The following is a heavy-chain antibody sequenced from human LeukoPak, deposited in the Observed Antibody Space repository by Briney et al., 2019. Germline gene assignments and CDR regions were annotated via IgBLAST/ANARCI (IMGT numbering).Heavy chain of an antibody. CDR3: AKLGETAIGGKNWFDP. CDR1: GYSINNYW. V-gene: IGHV5-51*01. CDR2: IYPADSDI. D-gene: IGHD2-21*02. Sequence: GESLKISCKGSGYSINNYWIGWVRQMPGKGLEWMGIIYPADSDIRYSPSFQGHVTISADKSISTAYLQWSSLKASDTAMYYCAKLGETAIGGKNWFDPWGQGTLVTVSS. J-gene: IGHJ5*02.